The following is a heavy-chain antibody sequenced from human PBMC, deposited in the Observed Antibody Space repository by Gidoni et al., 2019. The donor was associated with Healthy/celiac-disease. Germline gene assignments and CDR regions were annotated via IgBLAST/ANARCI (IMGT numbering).Heavy chain of an antibody. CDR1: GFTVRSNY. D-gene: IGHD3-22*01. J-gene: IGHJ4*02. Sequence: EVQLVESGGGLVQPGGSLSLSCAASGFTVRSNYMSWVRQAPGKGLEWVSVIYSGGSTYYADSVKVRFTISRDNSKNTLYLQMNSLRAEDTAVYYCARAPYYYDSSGYGGFDYWGQGTLVTVSS. V-gene: IGHV3-66*01. CDR3: ARAPYYYDSSGYGGFDY. CDR2: IYSGGST.